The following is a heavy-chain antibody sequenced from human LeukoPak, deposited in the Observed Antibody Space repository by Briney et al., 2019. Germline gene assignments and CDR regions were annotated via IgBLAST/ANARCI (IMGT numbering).Heavy chain of an antibody. Sequence: ASVKVSCKASGYTFTSYYMHWVRQAPGQGLEWMGIINPSGGRTSYAQKFQGRVTMTMDTSTSTVYMELSSLRSEDTAVYYCARACAYYDSSGYVRAMDWRHRLYDYWGQGTLVTVSS. CDR3: ARACAYYDSSGYVRAMDWRHRLYDY. V-gene: IGHV1-46*01. D-gene: IGHD3-22*01. J-gene: IGHJ4*02. CDR1: GYTFTSYY. CDR2: INPSGGRT.